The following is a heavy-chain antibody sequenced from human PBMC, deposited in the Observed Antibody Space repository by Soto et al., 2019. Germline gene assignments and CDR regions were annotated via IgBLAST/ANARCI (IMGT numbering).Heavy chain of an antibody. D-gene: IGHD3-16*01. CDR1: GGTLSGYV. J-gene: IGHJ4*02. V-gene: IGHV1-69*12. Sequence: QVQLVQSGAEVKKPGSSVKVSCKASGGTLSGYVINWVRQAPGQGLEWMGGIIPIYGRANYAQKFQGRVTITADESTSTAYMDLRSLRSADTAVYYCAGAPIKITFGGEGYFNCWGQGTLVTVSS. CDR3: AGAPIKITFGGEGYFNC. CDR2: IIPIYGRA.